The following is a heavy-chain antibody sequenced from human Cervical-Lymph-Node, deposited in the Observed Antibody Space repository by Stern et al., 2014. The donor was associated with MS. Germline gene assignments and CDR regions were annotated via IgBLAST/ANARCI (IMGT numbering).Heavy chain of an antibody. V-gene: IGHV1-18*01. CDR2: ISAYNGNT. J-gene: IGHJ4*02. Sequence: QLVQSGDEVKKPGASVKVSCKASGYTFTNYGITWVRQAPGQGLEWMGWISAYNGNTNYEQNLQGRVTMTTDTSTSTVYMELRSLRSDDAAVYYCARAAGILDFWGQGTLVIVSS. D-gene: IGHD1-1*01. CDR3: ARAAGILDF. CDR1: GYTFTNYG.